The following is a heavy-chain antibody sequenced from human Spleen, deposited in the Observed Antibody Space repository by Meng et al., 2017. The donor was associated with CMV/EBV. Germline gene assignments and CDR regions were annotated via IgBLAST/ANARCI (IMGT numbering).Heavy chain of an antibody. CDR2: ISSSGSTI. CDR1: GFTFSRYE. D-gene: IGHD1-26*01. CDR3: ARSGTYYSSLDY. J-gene: IGHJ4*02. Sequence: GESLKISCAASGFTFSRYEMSWVRQAPGKGLEWVSYISSSGSTIYYADSVKGRFTISRDNSKNTLYLQLNSLRGEDTAVYYCARSGTYYSSLDYWGQGALVTVSS. V-gene: IGHV3-48*01.